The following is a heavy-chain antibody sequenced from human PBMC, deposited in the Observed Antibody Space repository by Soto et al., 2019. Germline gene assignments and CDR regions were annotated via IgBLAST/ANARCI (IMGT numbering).Heavy chain of an antibody. D-gene: IGHD2-21*02. CDR2: IIPMFGTA. CDR3: ARTVVVTAIIYQYHGMDA. Sequence: QVQLVQSGAEVKKPGSSVKVSCKASGGTFSSYAISWVRQAPGQGLEWMGGIIPMFGTAKYAQSFQGRVTITADESTRTAYMELSSLRSEDTAMYYCARTVVVTAIIYQYHGMDAWGQGTTVTVSS. J-gene: IGHJ6*02. CDR1: GGTFSSYA. V-gene: IGHV1-69*12.